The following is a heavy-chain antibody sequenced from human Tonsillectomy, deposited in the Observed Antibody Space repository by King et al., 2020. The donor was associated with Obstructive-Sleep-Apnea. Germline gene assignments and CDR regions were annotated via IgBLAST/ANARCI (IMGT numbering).Heavy chain of an antibody. CDR1: GGSISSSSYY. CDR2: IYYSGST. J-gene: IGHJ5*02. Sequence: QLQESGPGLVKPSETLSLTCTVSGGSISSSSYYWGWIRQPPGKGLEWIGSIYYSGSTNYNPSLKSRVTISIDTSKNQFSLKLSSVTAADTAVYYCARVPLITGWSGWFDPWGQGTLVTVSS. D-gene: IGHD6-19*01. CDR3: ARVPLITGWSGWFDP. V-gene: IGHV4-39*07.